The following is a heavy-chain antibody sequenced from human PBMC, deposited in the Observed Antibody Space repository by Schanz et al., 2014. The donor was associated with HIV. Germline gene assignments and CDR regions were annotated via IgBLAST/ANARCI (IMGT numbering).Heavy chain of an antibody. CDR1: GYTFTSYG. CDR3: ARDLRVVPAASDNWFDP. CDR2: INAYNGNT. J-gene: IGHJ5*02. Sequence: QVQLVQSGAEVKKPGASVKVSCKASGYTFTSYGISWVRQAPGQGPEWMGWINAYNGNTNYAQKHQGRVNMPTDTSTSTACMELRILRSDDTAVYYCARDLRVVPAASDNWFDPWGQGTLVTVSS. D-gene: IGHD2-2*01. V-gene: IGHV1-18*01.